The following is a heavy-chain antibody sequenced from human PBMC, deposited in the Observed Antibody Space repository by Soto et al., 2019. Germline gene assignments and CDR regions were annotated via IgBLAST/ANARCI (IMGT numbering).Heavy chain of an antibody. CDR3: SRTPGDY. CDR2: MNPKSGKT. Sequence: QVQLVQSGAEVKKPGASVKVSCKTSGYTFINYDINWVRQAPGKGLEWMGLMNPKSGKTGYAQKFQGRVSMTRDTSTSTASMELNSLRSEGTATYYCSRTPGDYWGQGTLVTVSS. V-gene: IGHV1-8*01. D-gene: IGHD2-15*01. J-gene: IGHJ4*02. CDR1: GYTFINYD.